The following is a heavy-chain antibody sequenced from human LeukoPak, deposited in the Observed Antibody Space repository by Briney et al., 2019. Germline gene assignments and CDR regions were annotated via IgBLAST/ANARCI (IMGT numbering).Heavy chain of an antibody. CDR3: AREREYDSSGYYLGYYYYGMDV. CDR2: INPNSGGT. CDR1: GYTFTGYY. D-gene: IGHD3-22*01. Sequence: ASVKVSCKASGYTFTGYYMHWVRQAPGQGLEWMGRINPNSGGTNYAQKFQGRVTMTRDTSISTAYMELSRLRSDDTAVYYCAREREYDSSGYYLGYYYYGMDVWGQGTTVTVSS. V-gene: IGHV1-2*06. J-gene: IGHJ6*02.